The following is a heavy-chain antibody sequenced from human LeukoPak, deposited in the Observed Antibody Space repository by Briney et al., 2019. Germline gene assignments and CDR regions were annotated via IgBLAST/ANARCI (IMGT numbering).Heavy chain of an antibody. CDR3: ARGDRAVAGAWGWFDP. CDR1: GGSITSHF. CDR2: IYHSGIT. Sequence: SEALSLTCTVSGGSITSHFWSWIRQPPGKGLEWIGYIYHSGITNYNPSLKSRVTISVDTSKNQFSLRLNSVTAADTAVYYCARGDRAVAGAWGWFDPWGQGTLVTVSS. J-gene: IGHJ5*02. V-gene: IGHV4-59*11. D-gene: IGHD6-19*01.